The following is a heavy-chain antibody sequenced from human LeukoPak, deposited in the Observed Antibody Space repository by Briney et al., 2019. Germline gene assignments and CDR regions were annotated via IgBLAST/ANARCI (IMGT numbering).Heavy chain of an antibody. D-gene: IGHD3-22*01. J-gene: IGHJ4*02. V-gene: IGHV3-48*02. Sequence: PGGSLRLSCATFGFTFSAYSMNWVRQAPGKGLQWVAYISPSGSSTHYAESVKGRFTVSRDNAKNSLYLQMISLSDEDTALYYCTREYHYYDGSSYYFWGQGTLVTVSS. CDR2: ISPSGSST. CDR1: GFTFSAYS. CDR3: TREYHYYDGSSYYF.